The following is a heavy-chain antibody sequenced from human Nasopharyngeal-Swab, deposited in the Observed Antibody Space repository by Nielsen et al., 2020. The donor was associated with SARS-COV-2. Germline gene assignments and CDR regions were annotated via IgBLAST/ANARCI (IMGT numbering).Heavy chain of an antibody. V-gene: IGHV3-53*01. D-gene: IGHD6-19*01. J-gene: IGHJ4*02. Sequence: GESLKISCVASGFIVRYNYMSWVRQVPGKGLEWVSVIYAGGDTYYADSVRGRFTISRDKSKNMVYLQMNSLTADDTAVYYCVRSLRQWLAHDSWGQGTLVTVSS. CDR3: VRSLRQWLAHDS. CDR2: IYAGGDT. CDR1: GFIVRYNY.